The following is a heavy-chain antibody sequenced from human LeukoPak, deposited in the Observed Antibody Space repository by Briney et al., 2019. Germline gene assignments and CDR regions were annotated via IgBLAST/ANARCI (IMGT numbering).Heavy chain of an antibody. CDR3: TRAPHPRCSSSGCYLDY. CDR1: GFTFSSYW. Sequence: NPGGSQRLSCAASGFTFSSYWMSWVRQAPGKGLEWVGFIQAKAYGGATEYAASVKGRFSISRDDSQSIANLQMNDLKTEDTAVYYCTRAPHPRCSSSGCYLDYWGQGTLVTVSS. V-gene: IGHV3-49*04. J-gene: IGHJ4*02. D-gene: IGHD2-2*01. CDR2: IQAKAYGGAT.